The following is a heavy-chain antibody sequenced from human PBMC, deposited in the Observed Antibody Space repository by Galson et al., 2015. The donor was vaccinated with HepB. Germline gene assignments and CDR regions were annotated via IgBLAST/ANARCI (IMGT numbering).Heavy chain of an antibody. D-gene: IGHD6-13*01. V-gene: IGHV1-18*01. J-gene: IGHJ4*02. CDR1: GVTFSSYT. CDR3: ARERGVAAALGY. CDR2: ISAYNGNT. Sequence: SVKLSCKASGVTFSSYTISWVRQAPGQGLEWMGWISAYNGNTNYAQKLQGRVTITTDTSTSTAYMEMRSLRSDDTAVYYCARERGVAAALGYWGQGTLVTVSS.